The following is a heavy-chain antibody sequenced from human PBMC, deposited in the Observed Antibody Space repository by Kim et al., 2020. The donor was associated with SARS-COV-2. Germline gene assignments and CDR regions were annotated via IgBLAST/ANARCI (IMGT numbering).Heavy chain of an antibody. CDR1: GFTFSSYS. V-gene: IGHV3-21*01. D-gene: IGHD5-12*01. CDR2: ISSSSSYI. CDR3: ARGGPTQIYYFDY. J-gene: IGHJ4*02. Sequence: GGSLRLSCAASGFTFSSYSMNWVRQAPGKGLEWVSSISSSSSYIYYADSVKGRFTISRDNAKNSLYLQMNSLRAEDTAVYYCARGGPTQIYYFDYWGQGTLVTVSS.